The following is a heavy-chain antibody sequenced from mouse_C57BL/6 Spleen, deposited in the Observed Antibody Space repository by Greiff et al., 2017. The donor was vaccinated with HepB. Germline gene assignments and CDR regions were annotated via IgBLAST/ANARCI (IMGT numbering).Heavy chain of an antibody. Sequence: DVQLVESEGGLVQPGSSMKLSCTASGFTFSDYYMAWVRQVPEKGLEWVANINYDGSSTYYLDSLKSRFIIPRDNAKNILYLQMSSLKSEDTATYYCAREADYAMDYWGQGASVTVSS. CDR2: INYDGSST. CDR1: GFTFSDYY. CDR3: AREADYAMDY. J-gene: IGHJ4*01. V-gene: IGHV5-16*01.